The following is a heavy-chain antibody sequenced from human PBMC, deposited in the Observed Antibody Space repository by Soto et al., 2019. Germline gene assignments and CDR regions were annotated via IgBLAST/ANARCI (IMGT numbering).Heavy chain of an antibody. CDR2: IYYSGST. Sequence: PSETLSLTCTVSGGSISSYYGSWIRQPPGKGLEWIGYIYYSGSTNYNPSLKSRGTISVDTSKNQFSLKLSSVPAAHPAVYYCARRYGGAFDIWGRGTMVTVS. CDR1: GGSISSYY. J-gene: IGHJ3*02. V-gene: IGHV4-59*08. CDR3: ARRYGGAFDI. D-gene: IGHD3-10*01.